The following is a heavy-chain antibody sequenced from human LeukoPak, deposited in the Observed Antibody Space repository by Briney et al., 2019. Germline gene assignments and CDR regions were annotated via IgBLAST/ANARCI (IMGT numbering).Heavy chain of an antibody. CDR3: ARGGNQVYDFWSGYAHYYYYYYMDV. J-gene: IGHJ6*03. Sequence: GGSLRLSCAASGFTFSSYEMNWVRQAPGKGLEWVSSISSSSSYIYYADSVKGRFTISRDNAKNSLYLQMNSLRAEDTAVYYCARGGNQVYDFWSGYAHYYYYYYMDVWGKGTTVTVSS. CDR1: GFTFSSYE. CDR2: ISSSSSYI. V-gene: IGHV3-21*01. D-gene: IGHD3-3*01.